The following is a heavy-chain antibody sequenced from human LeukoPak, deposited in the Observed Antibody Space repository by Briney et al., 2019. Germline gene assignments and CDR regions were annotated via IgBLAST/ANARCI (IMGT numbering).Heavy chain of an antibody. CDR2: IYHTGTT. Sequence: SETLSLTCTLSRGSIMTTHWWSWVRQPPGKGLEWIGEIYHTGTTDYSPSLKSRLTISVDQSRNQFSLRLTSVTAADTATYYCAAWGVDYGGNFDYSDYWGQGTLVTVSS. V-gene: IGHV4-4*02. D-gene: IGHD4-23*01. J-gene: IGHJ4*02. CDR3: AAWGVDYGGNFDYSDY. CDR1: RGSIMTTHW.